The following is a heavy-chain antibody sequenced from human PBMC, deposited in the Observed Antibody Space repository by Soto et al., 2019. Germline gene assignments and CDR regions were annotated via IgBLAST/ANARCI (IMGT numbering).Heavy chain of an antibody. CDR2: ISAHNGNT. V-gene: IGHV1-18*01. J-gene: IGHJ4*02. D-gene: IGHD1-1*01. Sequence: QVHLVQSVAEVKKPGASVKVSCKGSGYAFTTYGITWVRQAPGQGLEWMGWISAHNGNTNYAQKLQGRVTVTRNTSTSTAYMNLRSLRSDDTAVYYCARGRYGDYWGQGALVTVSS. CDR1: GYAFTTYG. CDR3: ARGRYGDY.